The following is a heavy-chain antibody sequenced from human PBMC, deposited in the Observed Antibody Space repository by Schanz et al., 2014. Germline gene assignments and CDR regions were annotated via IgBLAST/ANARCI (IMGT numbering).Heavy chain of an antibody. CDR1: GGSIRNGPYY. CDR3: ARGRHLGGPPYFDY. V-gene: IGHV4-31*03. Sequence: QVQLQESGPGLVKPSQTLSLTCSVSGGSIRNGPYYWTGIRQHPGKGLEWIGYIYFSGATYINPSLESRVIISVDTSETQFSLKLTSVTAADTAVYYCARGRHLGGPPYFDYWGRGSLVSVSS. D-gene: IGHD3-16*01. J-gene: IGHJ4*02. CDR2: IYFSGAT.